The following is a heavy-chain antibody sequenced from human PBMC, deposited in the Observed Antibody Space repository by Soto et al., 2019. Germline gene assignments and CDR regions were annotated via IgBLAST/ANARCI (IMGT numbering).Heavy chain of an antibody. CDR1: GGSISSGGYY. Sequence: QVQLQESGPGLVKPSQTLSLTCTVSGGSISSGGYYWSWIRQHPGKGLEWIGYIYYSGSTYYNPSLKSRVTIPVDTPKNQFSLKLSSVTAADTAVYYCARGSAAGNFDYWGQGTLVTVSS. V-gene: IGHV4-31*03. D-gene: IGHD6-13*01. J-gene: IGHJ4*02. CDR3: ARGSAAGNFDY. CDR2: IYYSGST.